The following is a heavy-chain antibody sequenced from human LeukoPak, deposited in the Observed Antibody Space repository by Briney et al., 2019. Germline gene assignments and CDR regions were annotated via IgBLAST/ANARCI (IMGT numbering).Heavy chain of an antibody. CDR2: ISSSGSII. CDR1: GFTFSSYE. Sequence: PGGSLRLSCAASGFTFSSYEFNWVRQAPGKGLEWVSYISSSGSIIFYADSVKGRFTISRDNAKKSLYLQMNSLRAEDTAIYYCARGVVSPPYWGQGTLVAVFS. D-gene: IGHD3-3*01. J-gene: IGHJ4*02. CDR3: ARGVVSPPY. V-gene: IGHV3-48*03.